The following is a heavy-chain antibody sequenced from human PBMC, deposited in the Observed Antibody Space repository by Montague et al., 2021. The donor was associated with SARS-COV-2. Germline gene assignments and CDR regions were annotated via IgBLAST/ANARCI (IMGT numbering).Heavy chain of an antibody. CDR2: IYYSGST. D-gene: IGHD6-13*01. J-gene: IGHJ6*02. V-gene: IGHV4-39*07. CDR1: GGSISSSSYY. CDR3: ARVGRQQLVRLSGMDV. Sequence: SETLSLTCTVSGGSISSSSYYWGWIRQPPGKGLEWIVSIYYSGSTYYNPSLKSPVTISVDTSKNQFSLKLSSVTAAATAVYYCARVGRQQLVRLSGMDVWGQGTPVTVSS.